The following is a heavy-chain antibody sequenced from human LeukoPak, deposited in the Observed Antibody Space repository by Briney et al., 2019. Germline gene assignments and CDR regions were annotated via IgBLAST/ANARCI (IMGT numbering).Heavy chain of an antibody. Sequence: SETLSLTCTVSGGSISSSSYYWGWIRQPPGKGLEWIGSIYYSGSTYYNPSLKSRVTISVDTSKNQFSLKLSSVTAADTAVYYCARGIRGYSYGYYYYYYMDVWGKGTTVTVSS. J-gene: IGHJ6*03. CDR3: ARGIRGYSYGYYYYYYMDV. D-gene: IGHD5-18*01. CDR1: GGSISSSSYY. V-gene: IGHV4-39*07. CDR2: IYYSGST.